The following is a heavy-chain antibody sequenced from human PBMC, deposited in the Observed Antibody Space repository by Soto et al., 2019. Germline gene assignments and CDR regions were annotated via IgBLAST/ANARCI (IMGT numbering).Heavy chain of an antibody. CDR3: ASGLDTAMAIYYYGMDV. CDR2: IIPIFGTA. V-gene: IGHV1-69*01. Sequence: QVQLVQSGAEVKKPGSSVKVSCKASGGTFSSYAISWVRQAPGQGLEWMGGIIPIFGTANYAQKFQGRVTITADESTSTAYMELNSLRSEDTAVYYCASGLDTAMAIYYYGMDVWGQGTTVTVSS. CDR1: GGTFSSYA. D-gene: IGHD5-18*01. J-gene: IGHJ6*02.